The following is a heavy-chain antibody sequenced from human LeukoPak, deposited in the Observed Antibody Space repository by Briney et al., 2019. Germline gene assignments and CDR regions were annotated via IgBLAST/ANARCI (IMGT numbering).Heavy chain of an antibody. CDR3: ARGMPASGTGWYFDF. D-gene: IGHD6-13*01. J-gene: IGHJ2*01. Sequence: SETLSLTCTVSGGSITSYYWNWIRQPPGKGLEWIGYIFYTGTTNYNPSLKSRITLSVDTSKNRFSLKLTSVAAADRAVYYCARGMPASGTGWYFDFWGRGTLVTVSS. CDR1: GGSITSYY. CDR2: IFYTGTT. V-gene: IGHV4-59*01.